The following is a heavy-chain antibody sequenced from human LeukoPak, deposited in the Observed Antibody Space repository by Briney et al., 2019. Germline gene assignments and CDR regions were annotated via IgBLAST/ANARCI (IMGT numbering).Heavy chain of an antibody. CDR1: GFTFSSYA. J-gene: IGHJ4*02. CDR3: AKEPPKYYDSSGEEVY. D-gene: IGHD3-22*01. CDR2: ISGSGGST. V-gene: IGHV3-23*01. Sequence: GGSLRLSCVASGFTFSSYAMSWVRQAPGKGLEWVSAISGSGGSTYYADSVKGRFTISRDNSKNTLYLQMNSLRAGDTAVYYCAKEPPKYYDSSGEEVYWGQGTLVTVSS.